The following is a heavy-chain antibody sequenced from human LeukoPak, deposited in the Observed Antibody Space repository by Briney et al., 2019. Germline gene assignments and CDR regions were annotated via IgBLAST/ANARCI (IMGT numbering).Heavy chain of an antibody. CDR3: ARTAGIYYYYYGMDV. J-gene: IGHJ6*02. D-gene: IGHD6-19*01. Sequence: GGSLRLSCAASGFTFSSYAMHWVRQAPGKGLEWVAVISYDGSNKYYADSVKGRFTISRDNSKNTLYLQMNSLRAEDTAVYHCARTAGIYYYYYGMDVWGQGTTVTVSS. V-gene: IGHV3-30-3*01. CDR2: ISYDGSNK. CDR1: GFTFSSYA.